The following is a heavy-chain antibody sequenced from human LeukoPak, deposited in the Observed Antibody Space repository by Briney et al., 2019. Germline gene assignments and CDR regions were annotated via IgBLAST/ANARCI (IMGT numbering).Heavy chain of an antibody. CDR1: GYTFTGYY. V-gene: IGHV1-18*04. CDR3: ARDRGQLCDY. CDR2: ISAYNGNT. D-gene: IGHD5-18*01. Sequence: GASVKVSCKTSGYTFTGYYIHWVRQAPGQGLEWMGWISAYNGNTNYAQKLQGRVTMTTDTSTSTAYMELRSLRSDDTAVYYCARDRGQLCDYWGQGTLVTVSS. J-gene: IGHJ4*02.